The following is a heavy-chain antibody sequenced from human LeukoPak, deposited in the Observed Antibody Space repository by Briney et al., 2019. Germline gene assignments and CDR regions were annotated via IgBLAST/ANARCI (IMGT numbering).Heavy chain of an antibody. CDR1: GGSISSYY. V-gene: IGHV4-4*07. D-gene: IGHD4-11*01. CDR3: ARDPSYSDGFFDS. CDR2: IYSSGST. J-gene: IGHJ4*02. Sequence: SETLSLTCTVSGGSISSYYWNWIRQTAGKGLEWIGRIYSSGSTNYYPSLRSRLTMSVDTSKNQFSLKLSSVTAADTAVYYCARDPSYSDGFFDSWGQGTLVTVSS.